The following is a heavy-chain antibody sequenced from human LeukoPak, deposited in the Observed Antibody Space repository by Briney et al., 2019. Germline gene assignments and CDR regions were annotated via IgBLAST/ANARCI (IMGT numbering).Heavy chain of an antibody. D-gene: IGHD1-1*01. CDR2: ISGGGSST. V-gene: IGHV3-23*01. CDR1: GFTFTTYV. CDR3: AKSRRDWTHFDY. J-gene: IGHJ4*02. Sequence: PGGSLRLSCAASGFTFTTYVMGWVRQAPRKGGEWVSTISGGGSSTYYAASARGRFTISRDNSKHTVSLQMTSLRPEDTAIYYCAKSRRDWTHFDYWGPGTLVTVSS.